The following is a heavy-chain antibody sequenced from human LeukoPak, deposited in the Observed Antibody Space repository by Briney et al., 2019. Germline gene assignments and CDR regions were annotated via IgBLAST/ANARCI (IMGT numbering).Heavy chain of an antibody. CDR3: AREAPYWYFDL. CDR1: GVSVSSGGYY. Sequence: SETLSLTCTVSGVSVSSGGYYWSWIRQPPGKGLEWIGYIYYSGSTNYNPSLKSRVTISRDTSKNQFSLKLSSLTAADTAVYYCAREAPYWYFDLWGRGTLATVSS. J-gene: IGHJ2*01. V-gene: IGHV4-61*08. CDR2: IYYSGST.